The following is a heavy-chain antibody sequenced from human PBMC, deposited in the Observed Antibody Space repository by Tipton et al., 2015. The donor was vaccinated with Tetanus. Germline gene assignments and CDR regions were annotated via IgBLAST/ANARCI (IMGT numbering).Heavy chain of an antibody. V-gene: IGHV4-4*07. J-gene: IGHJ4*02. CDR3: ARDQNYYDSSGYYYFDY. D-gene: IGHD3-22*01. CDR1: GGSISSYY. CDR2: IYTSGST. Sequence: TLSLTCTVSGGSISSYYWSWIRQPAGKGLEWIGRIYTSGSTNYNPSLKSRVTMSVDTSKNQFSLKLSSVTAADTAVYYCARDQNYYDSSGYYYFDYWGQGTLVTVSS.